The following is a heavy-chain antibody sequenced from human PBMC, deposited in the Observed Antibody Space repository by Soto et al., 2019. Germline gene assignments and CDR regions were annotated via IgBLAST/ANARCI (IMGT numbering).Heavy chain of an antibody. CDR3: ARVRPYYYDSSGYYYDDYGTDV. V-gene: IGHV1-18*04. CDR2: ISAYNGNT. D-gene: IGHD3-22*01. J-gene: IGHJ6*02. CDR1: GYTFTSYG. Sequence: GSSVKVSCKASGYTFTSYGISWVRQAPGQGLEWMGWISAYNGNTNYAQKLQGRVTMTTDTSTSTAYMELRSLRSDDTAVYYCARVRPYYYDSSGYYYDDYGTDVWG.